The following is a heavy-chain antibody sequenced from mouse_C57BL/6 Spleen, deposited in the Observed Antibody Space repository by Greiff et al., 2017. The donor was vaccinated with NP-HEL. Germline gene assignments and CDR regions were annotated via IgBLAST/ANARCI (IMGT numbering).Heavy chain of an antibody. Sequence: QVHVKQSGAELVRPGASVTLSCKASGYTFTDYEMHWVKQTPVHGLEWIGAIDPETGGTAYNQKFKGKAILTADKSSSTAYMELRSLTSEDSAVYYCTSSTVAGFAYWGQGTLVTVSA. D-gene: IGHD1-1*01. CDR3: TSSTVAGFAY. J-gene: IGHJ3*01. CDR2: IDPETGGT. V-gene: IGHV1-15*01. CDR1: GYTFTDYE.